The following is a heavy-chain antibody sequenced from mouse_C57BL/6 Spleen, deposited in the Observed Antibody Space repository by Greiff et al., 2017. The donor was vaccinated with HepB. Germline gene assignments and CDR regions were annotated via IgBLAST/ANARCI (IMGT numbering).Heavy chain of an antibody. V-gene: IGHV1-18*01. CDR2: INPNNGGT. D-gene: IGHD1-1*01. Sequence: VQLKESGPELVKPGASVKIPCKASGYTFTDYNMDWVKQSHGKSLEWIGDINPNNGGTIYNQKFKGKATLTVDKSSSTAYMELRSLTSEDTAVYYCARYYYGSSDAMDYWGQGTSVTVSS. CDR3: ARYYYGSSDAMDY. CDR1: GYTFTDYN. J-gene: IGHJ4*01.